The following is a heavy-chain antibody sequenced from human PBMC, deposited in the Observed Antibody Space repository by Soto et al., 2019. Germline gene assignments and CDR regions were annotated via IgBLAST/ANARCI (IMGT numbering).Heavy chain of an antibody. Sequence: QVQLVQSGAEVKKPGSSVKVSCKASGGTFSSYTISWVRQAPGQGLEWMGRIIPILGIANYAQKFQGRVTITAAKSTSTAYMELSSLRSEDTAVYYCARVDAYCGGDCYSGAFDIWGQGTMVTVSS. CDR2: IIPILGIA. CDR3: ARVDAYCGGDCYSGAFDI. D-gene: IGHD2-21*02. CDR1: GGTFSSYT. J-gene: IGHJ3*02. V-gene: IGHV1-69*02.